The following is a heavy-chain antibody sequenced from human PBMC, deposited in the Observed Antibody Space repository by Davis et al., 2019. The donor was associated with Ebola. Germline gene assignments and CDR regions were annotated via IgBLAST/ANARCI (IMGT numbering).Heavy chain of an antibody. CDR1: GFTFSSYG. CDR3: AKALGPYYYYYYMDV. Sequence: GESLKISCAASGFTFSSYGMHWVRQAPGKGLEWVAFIRYDGSNKYYADSVKGRFTISRDNSKNTLYLQMNSLRAEDTAVYYCAKALGPYYYYYYMDVWGKGTTVTVSS. CDR2: IRYDGSNK. D-gene: IGHD7-27*01. J-gene: IGHJ6*03. V-gene: IGHV3-30*02.